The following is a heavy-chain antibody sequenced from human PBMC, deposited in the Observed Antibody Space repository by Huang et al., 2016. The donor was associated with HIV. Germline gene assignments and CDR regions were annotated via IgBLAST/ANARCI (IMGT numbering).Heavy chain of an antibody. CDR3: ATVDYYDTSGPQRGYFDN. D-gene: IGHD3-22*01. V-gene: IGHV1-69*01. Sequence: QVQLVQSGAEVKKPGSSVKVSCKASGGSFRNFAIGWVRQAPGKGLEWMGGISPTRGTANYAQKFQGRVTIIADESTSTAYMELSSLRSEDTAVYYCATVDYYDTSGPQRGYFDNWGQGTLVTVSS. CDR1: GGSFRNFA. J-gene: IGHJ4*02. CDR2: ISPTRGTA.